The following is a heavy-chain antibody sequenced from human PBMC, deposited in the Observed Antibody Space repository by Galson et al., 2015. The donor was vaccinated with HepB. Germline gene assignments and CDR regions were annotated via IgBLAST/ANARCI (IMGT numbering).Heavy chain of an antibody. Sequence: SLRLSCAASGFTFSSYAMHWVRQAPGKGLEWVAVISYDGSNKYYADSVKGRFTISRDNSKNTLYLQMNSLRAEDTAVYYCARVHRGYFDYWGQGTLVTVSS. CDR3: ARVHRGYFDY. D-gene: IGHD3-10*01. CDR1: GFTFSSYA. V-gene: IGHV3-30-3*01. J-gene: IGHJ4*02. CDR2: ISYDGSNK.